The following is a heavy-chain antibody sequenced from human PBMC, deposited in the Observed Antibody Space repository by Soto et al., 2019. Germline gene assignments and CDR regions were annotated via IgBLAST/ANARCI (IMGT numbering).Heavy chain of an antibody. Sequence: EVQLLESGGGLVQPGGSLRLSCAASGFTFISYAMSWVRQAPRKGLEWVSPISGSGGSTYYADSVKGRFTISRDNSKNTLYLQMNSLRAEDTAVYYCANLGLTDCGGDCYPMRNDAFDIWGQGTMVTVSS. J-gene: IGHJ3*02. CDR3: ANLGLTDCGGDCYPMRNDAFDI. CDR1: GFTFISYA. V-gene: IGHV3-23*01. CDR2: ISGSGGST. D-gene: IGHD2-21*02.